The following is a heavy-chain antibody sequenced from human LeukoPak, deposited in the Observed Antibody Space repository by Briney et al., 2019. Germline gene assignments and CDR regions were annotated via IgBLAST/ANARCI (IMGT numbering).Heavy chain of an antibody. CDR2: ISSSTSYI. V-gene: IGHV3-21*01. Sequence: GSLRLSCAASGFTFSSYSMNWVRQAPGRGLEWVSSISSSTSYIYYADAVKGRFTISRDNAKNSLYLQMNGLRAEDTALYYCATSSPSDYWGQGTLVTVSS. J-gene: IGHJ4*02. CDR1: GFTFSSYS. CDR3: ATSSPSDY.